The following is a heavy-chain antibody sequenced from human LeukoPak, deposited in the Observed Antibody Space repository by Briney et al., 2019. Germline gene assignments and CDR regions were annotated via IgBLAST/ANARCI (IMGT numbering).Heavy chain of an antibody. D-gene: IGHD3-22*01. Sequence: GGTLRLSCAVSGFTFSSYGMSWVRQAPGKGLEWVSAISGSGGSTYYADSVKGRFTISRDNSKNTLYLQMNSLRAEDTAVYYCASFLSSGYYQTWYDPWGQGTLVTVSS. V-gene: IGHV3-23*01. CDR2: ISGSGGST. CDR3: ASFLSSGYYQTWYDP. CDR1: GFTFSSYG. J-gene: IGHJ5*02.